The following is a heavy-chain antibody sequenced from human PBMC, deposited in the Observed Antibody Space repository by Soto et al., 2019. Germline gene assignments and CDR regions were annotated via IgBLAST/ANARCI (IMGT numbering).Heavy chain of an antibody. Sequence: ASVKVSSKASGGTFSSYTSSWLRQAPGQGLEWMGRIIPILGIANYAQKFQGRVTITADKSTSTAYMELSSLRSEDTAVYYCARDVDTAMVISMDVWGQGTTVTVS. CDR1: GGTFSSYT. V-gene: IGHV1-69*04. CDR3: ARDVDTAMVISMDV. CDR2: IIPILGIA. D-gene: IGHD5-18*01. J-gene: IGHJ6*02.